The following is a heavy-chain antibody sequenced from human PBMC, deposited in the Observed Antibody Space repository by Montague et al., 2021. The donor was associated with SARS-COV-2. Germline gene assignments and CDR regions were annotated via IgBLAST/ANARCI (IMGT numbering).Heavy chain of an antibody. CDR3: TSGRDGNYNVREV. J-gene: IGHJ6*02. Sequence: CAISGDSVAEIRPRWDEHRQEPQTQFQWVGSTLFGTKRYNDYAVSVRGRVTINPDTSKDQFSLQLNSVTPEDKAIYYCTSGRDGNYNVREVWGQGTTVTGSS. V-gene: IGHV6-1*01. D-gene: IGHD1-1*01. CDR2: TLFGTKRYN. CDR1: GDSVAEIRPR.